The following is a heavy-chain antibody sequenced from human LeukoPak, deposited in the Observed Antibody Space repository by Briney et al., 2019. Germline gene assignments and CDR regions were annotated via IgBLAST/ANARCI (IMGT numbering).Heavy chain of an antibody. J-gene: IGHJ4*02. CDR2: IYYSGSI. CDR1: GGSISTYY. D-gene: IGHD6-19*01. V-gene: IGHV4-59*01. Sequence: SETLSLTCSVSGGSISTYYWSWIRQPPGKGLEWIGYIYYSGSINYNPSLKSRVTISVDTSKNQFSLKLSSVTTADTAVYYCARGEGYSSGWYLYYFDYWGQGTLVTVSS. CDR3: ARGEGYSSGWYLYYFDY.